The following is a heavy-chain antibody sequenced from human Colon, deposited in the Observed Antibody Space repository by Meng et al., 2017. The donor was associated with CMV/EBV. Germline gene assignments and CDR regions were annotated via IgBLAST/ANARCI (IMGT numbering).Heavy chain of an antibody. CDR1: GGSITSGTHY. D-gene: IGHD6-19*01. CDR3: ARDDDSGWYFDH. V-gene: IGHV4-61*02. CDR2: IYTSGRT. J-gene: IGHJ4*02. Sequence: QVLRQEQGPGLAQPSQTLSLTCSVSGGSITSGTHYWNWIRQPAGKGLEWIGRIYTSGRTNYNPSLKSRVTISRDTSKNQFSLKLNSVTAADTAVYYCARDDDSGWYFDHWGLGSLVTVSS.